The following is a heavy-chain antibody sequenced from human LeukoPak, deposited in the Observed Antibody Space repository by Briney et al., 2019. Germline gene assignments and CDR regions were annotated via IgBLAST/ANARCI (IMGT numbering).Heavy chain of an antibody. V-gene: IGHV1-2*02. Sequence: ASVKVSCKASGYTFTGYYMHWVRQAPGQGLEWMGWINPNSGGTNYAQKFQGRVTMTRDTSISTAYMELSRLRSDDTAVYYCARYRVLLWFWESFNWFDPWGQGTLVTVSS. CDR1: GYTFTGYY. J-gene: IGHJ5*02. CDR2: INPNSGGT. CDR3: ARYRVLLWFWESFNWFDP. D-gene: IGHD3-10*01.